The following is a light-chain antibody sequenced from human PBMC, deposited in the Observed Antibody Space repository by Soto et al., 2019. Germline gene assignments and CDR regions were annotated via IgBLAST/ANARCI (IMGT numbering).Light chain of an antibody. V-gene: IGKV3-20*01. CDR3: QQYGTSPT. CDR1: QSLITRY. Sequence: EIVLTQSPGTLSLFPGERATLSCRASQSLITRYLAWYQQKPGQAPRLLIYGASSWATGIPDRFSGSGSGTDFTLTISRLEPEDFAVYSCQQYGTSPTFGQGTRLEIK. J-gene: IGKJ5*01. CDR2: GAS.